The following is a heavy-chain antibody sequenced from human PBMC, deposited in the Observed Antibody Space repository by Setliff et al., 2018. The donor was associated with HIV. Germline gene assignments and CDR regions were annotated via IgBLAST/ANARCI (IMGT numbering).Heavy chain of an antibody. CDR2: IYTSGSS. J-gene: IGHJ6*03. V-gene: IGHV4-61*09. Sequence: SETLSLTCTVPGGSISSGSYYWSWIRQPAGKGLEWIGHIYTSGSSNYNPSLKSRVSISLDTSKKQVSLKLNSVTAADTAVYYCARGLSIFGVATPGFYSFMDVWGKGTTVTVSS. CDR1: GGSISSGSYY. D-gene: IGHD3-3*01. CDR3: ARGLSIFGVATPGFYSFMDV.